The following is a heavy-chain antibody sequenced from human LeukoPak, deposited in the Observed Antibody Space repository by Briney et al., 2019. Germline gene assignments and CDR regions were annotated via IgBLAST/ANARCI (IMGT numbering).Heavy chain of an antibody. CDR2: INQDGSEK. Sequence: GGSLRLSCAASGFTFSSYWMSWVRQAPGKGLEWVANINQDGSEKYYVDSVKGRFTISRDNAKHSLYLQMNSLRAEDTAVYYCAELGITMIGGVWGKGTTVTISS. J-gene: IGHJ6*04. CDR1: GFTFSSYW. D-gene: IGHD3-10*02. V-gene: IGHV3-7*01. CDR3: AELGITMIGGV.